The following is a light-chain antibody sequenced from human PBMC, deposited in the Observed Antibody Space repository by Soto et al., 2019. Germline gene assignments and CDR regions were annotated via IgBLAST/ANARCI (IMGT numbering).Light chain of an antibody. Sequence: QSALTQPASVSGSPGQSMTISCTGTSSDVGTYNHVSWYQQHPGKAPQLIIYEVSNRPSGLSNRFSASKSGNTASLTISGLQAEDEADYYCCSYTTSSTLGLGTATKSPP. V-gene: IGLV2-14*01. CDR3: CSYTTSSTLG. CDR2: EVS. J-gene: IGLJ1*01. CDR1: SSDVGTYNH.